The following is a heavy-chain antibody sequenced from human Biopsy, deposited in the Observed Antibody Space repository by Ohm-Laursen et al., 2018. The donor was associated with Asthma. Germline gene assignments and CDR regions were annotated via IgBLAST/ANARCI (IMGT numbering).Heavy chain of an antibody. V-gene: IGHV3-48*01. CDR3: TKDTGELGMSAFDV. Sequence: SLRLSCTASGFTFSGYSMNWVRQAPGKGLEWVSYINYKSSSIYYADSVKGRFTVSRDNARNSLYLQMNSLRVEDTAFYHCTKDTGELGMSAFDVWGQGTMVAVSS. J-gene: IGHJ3*01. CDR2: INYKSSSI. D-gene: IGHD7-27*01. CDR1: GFTFSGYS.